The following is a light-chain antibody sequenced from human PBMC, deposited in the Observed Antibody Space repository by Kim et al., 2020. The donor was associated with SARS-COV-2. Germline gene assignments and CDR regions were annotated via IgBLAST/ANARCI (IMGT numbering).Light chain of an antibody. CDR1: NIGSKR. CDR3: QVWDSSSDHRGV. J-gene: IGLJ3*02. Sequence: PGKTARITCGGNNIGSKRVHWYQQEPAQAPVLVIYYDSDRPSGIPERFSGSNSGNTATLTISRVEAGDEADYYCQVWDSSSDHRGVFGGGTQLTVL. CDR2: YDS. V-gene: IGLV3-21*04.